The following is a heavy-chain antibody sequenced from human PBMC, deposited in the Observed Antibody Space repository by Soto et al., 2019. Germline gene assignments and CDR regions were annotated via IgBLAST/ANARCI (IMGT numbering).Heavy chain of an antibody. CDR1: GYAFTNYG. J-gene: IGHJ4*02. D-gene: IGHD5-12*01. CDR3: ARRTLLGSGYDLGSYYFDY. CDR2: ISAYNGNA. Sequence: ASVKVSCKASGYAFTNYGISWVRQAPGQGLEWMGWISAYNGNADFAQNLQDRVTMTADTSTTIAYMELRSLTSDDTAVYYCARRTLLGSGYDLGSYYFDYWGQGTLVTVSS. V-gene: IGHV1-18*01.